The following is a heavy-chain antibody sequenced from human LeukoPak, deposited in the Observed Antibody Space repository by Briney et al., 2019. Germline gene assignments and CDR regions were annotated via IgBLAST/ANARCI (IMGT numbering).Heavy chain of an antibody. J-gene: IGHJ4*02. D-gene: IGHD3-22*01. CDR1: GGSFSGYY. V-gene: IGHV4-34*01. CDR3: VRGYDSSGYPHYYFDY. CDR2: INHSGST. Sequence: PSETLSLTCAVYGGSFSGYYWSWIRQPPGKGLEWIGEINHSGSTNYNPSLKSRVTISVDTSKNQFSLKLSSVTAADTAVYYCVRGYDSSGYPHYYFDYWGQGNLVTVSS.